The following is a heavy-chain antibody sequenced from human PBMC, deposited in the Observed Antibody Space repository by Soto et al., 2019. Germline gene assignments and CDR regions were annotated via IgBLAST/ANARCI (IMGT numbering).Heavy chain of an antibody. J-gene: IGHJ5*02. CDR1: GFTFSSYA. CDR3: ARDDPYYYGSGSYPKFDP. D-gene: IGHD3-10*01. V-gene: IGHV3-23*01. Sequence: EVQLLESGGGLVQPGGSLRLSCAASGFTFSSYAMSWVRQAPGKGLEWVSAISGSGGSTYYADSVKGRFTISRDNSKNTLYLQMNSLRAEDTAVYYCARDDPYYYGSGSYPKFDPWGQGTLVTVSS. CDR2: ISGSGGST.